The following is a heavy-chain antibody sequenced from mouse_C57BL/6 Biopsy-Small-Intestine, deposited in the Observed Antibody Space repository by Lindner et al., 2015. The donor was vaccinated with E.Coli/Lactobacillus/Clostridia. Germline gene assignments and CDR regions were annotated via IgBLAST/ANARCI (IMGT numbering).Heavy chain of an antibody. D-gene: IGHD2-10*01. J-gene: IGHJ3*01. CDR1: GYTFGGYF. Sequence: SVKVSCKASGYTFGGYFIHWIRQAPGQGLEWMGRINPNTGGSNLAQKFQGRLTLTRDTSITTVYMELTGLKSGDTALYYCARGMKGTYSNAGAFDHWGQGTQVTVSA. CDR2: INPNTGGS. V-gene: IGHV1-53*01. CDR3: ARGMKGTYSNAGAFDH.